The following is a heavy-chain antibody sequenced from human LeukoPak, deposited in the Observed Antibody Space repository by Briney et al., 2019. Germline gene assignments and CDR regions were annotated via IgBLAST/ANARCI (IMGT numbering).Heavy chain of an antibody. CDR2: FDPEDGET. CDR1: GYALTELS. Sequence: ASVKVSCKVSGYALTELSMHWVRQAPGKGLEWMGGFDPEDGETIYAQKFQGRVTMTEDTSTDTAYMELSSLRSEDTAVYYCARVDGYYPSHWYFDLWGRGTLVTVSS. CDR3: ARVDGYYPSHWYFDL. J-gene: IGHJ2*01. V-gene: IGHV1-24*01. D-gene: IGHD3-22*01.